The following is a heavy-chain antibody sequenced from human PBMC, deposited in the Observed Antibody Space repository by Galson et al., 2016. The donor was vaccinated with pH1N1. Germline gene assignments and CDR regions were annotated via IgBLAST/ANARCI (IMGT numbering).Heavy chain of an antibody. CDR1: GYIFTYHY. J-gene: IGHJ3*01. CDR2: INPSSGGT. V-gene: IGHV1-2*02. CDR3: ITGIIETTNAFDL. Sequence: SVKVSCKASGYIFTYHYVHWVRQAPGQGLEWMGWINPSSGGTKYAQNFQGRVTVTRDTSISTTYMEMRRLRADETALYYCITGIIETTNAFDLWGQGTMVTVSS. D-gene: IGHD1-14*01.